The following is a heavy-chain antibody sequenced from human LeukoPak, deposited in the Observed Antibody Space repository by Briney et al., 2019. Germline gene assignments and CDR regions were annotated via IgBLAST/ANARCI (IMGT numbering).Heavy chain of an antibody. V-gene: IGHV4-34*01. J-gene: IGHJ3*02. D-gene: IGHD3-22*01. CDR2: INHSGST. Sequence: SETLSLTCAVYGGSFSGYYWSWIRQPPGKGLEWIGEINHSGSTNYNPSLKSRVTISVDTSKNQFSLKLSSVTAADTAVYYCARGLYYYDSSGYYGPGAFDIWGQGTMVTVSS. CDR3: ARGLYYYDSSGYYGPGAFDI. CDR1: GGSFSGYY.